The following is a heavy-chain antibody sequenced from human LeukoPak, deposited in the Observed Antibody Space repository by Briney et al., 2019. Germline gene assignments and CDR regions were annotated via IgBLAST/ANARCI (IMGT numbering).Heavy chain of an antibody. CDR3: ARDRRPFLEWFPGAFDI. CDR2: INPNSGDT. Sequence: ASVKVSCKASGYTFTSYYIHWVRQAPGQGLEWMGWINPNSGDTKNAQKFQGRVTMTRDTSIRTAYMEVSRLRSDDTAVYYCARDRRPFLEWFPGAFDIWGLGTKVTVSS. V-gene: IGHV1-2*02. D-gene: IGHD3-3*01. J-gene: IGHJ3*02. CDR1: GYTFTSYY.